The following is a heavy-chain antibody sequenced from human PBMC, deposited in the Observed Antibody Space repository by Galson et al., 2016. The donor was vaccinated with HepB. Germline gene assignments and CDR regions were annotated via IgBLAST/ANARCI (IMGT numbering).Heavy chain of an antibody. CDR2: ITSDNGGT. CDR1: GFTFTDYY. V-gene: IGHV1-2*04. Sequence: SVKVSCKASGFTFTDYYIHWVRQAPGQGLEWMGWITSDNGGTTYTQKFQGWVTMTRDTSISTTFMELMTLKSDDTAGYYCAREVGGGMDVWGLGTTVTVSS. CDR3: AREVGGGMDV. J-gene: IGHJ6*02.